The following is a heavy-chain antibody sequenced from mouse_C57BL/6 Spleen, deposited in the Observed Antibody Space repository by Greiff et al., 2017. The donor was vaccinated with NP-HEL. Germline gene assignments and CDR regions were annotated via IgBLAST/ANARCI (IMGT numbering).Heavy chain of an antibody. CDR2: IHPNSGST. D-gene: IGHD1-1*01. CDR3: ARGYYGSSYPWYFDV. Sequence: VQLQQPGAELVKPGASVKLSCKASGYTFTSYWMHWVKQRPGQGLEWIGMIHPNSGSTNYNEKFKSKATLTVDKSSSTAYMQLSSLTSEDSAVYYCARGYYGSSYPWYFDVWGTGTTVTVS. J-gene: IGHJ1*03. CDR1: GYTFTSYW. V-gene: IGHV1-64*01.